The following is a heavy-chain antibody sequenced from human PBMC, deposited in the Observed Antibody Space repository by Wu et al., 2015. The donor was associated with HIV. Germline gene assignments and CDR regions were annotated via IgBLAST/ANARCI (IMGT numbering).Heavy chain of an antibody. J-gene: IGHJ6*03. CDR1: GYTLGDYF. Sequence: QVQLVQSGAEVKKPGASVKVSCKASGYTLGDYFTHWVRQAPGRGLEWMGWINPTSGGTKYAQKFQGRVTMARDTSINTAYMELSRLTSDDTAVYFCARNGYSSSYYGESYYYFYMDVWGKGTTVTVSS. CDR3: ARNGYSSSYYGESYYYFYMDV. CDR2: INPTSGGT. D-gene: IGHD6-13*01. V-gene: IGHV1-2*02.